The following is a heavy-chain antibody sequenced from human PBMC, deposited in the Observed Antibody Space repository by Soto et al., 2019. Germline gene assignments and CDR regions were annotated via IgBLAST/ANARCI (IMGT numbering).Heavy chain of an antibody. CDR2: IWYDGSNK. Sequence: QVQLVGSGGGVVQPGGSLRRSCTTSGFTFNTFGMHWVRQAPGKGLEWVAIIWYDGSNKYYADSVNGRFTISRDNSKNTLYLQMNSLRAEDTALYYCARADCTGAYCYSWPFNYGVDVWGQGTTVTVSS. CDR3: ARADCTGAYCYSWPFNYGVDV. D-gene: IGHD2-15*01. V-gene: IGHV3-33*08. CDR1: GFTFNTFG. J-gene: IGHJ6*02.